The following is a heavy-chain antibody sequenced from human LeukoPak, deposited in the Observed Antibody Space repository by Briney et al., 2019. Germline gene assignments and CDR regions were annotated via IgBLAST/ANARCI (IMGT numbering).Heavy chain of an antibody. J-gene: IGHJ6*03. CDR2: IKQGGSEK. CDR3: ARVPELRYFDWLFQVGKSYYYYMDV. V-gene: IGHV3-7*01. Sequence: GGSLRLSCAASGFTFSSYWMSWVRQAPGEGLEGVANIKQGGSEKYYVDSVKGRFTISRDNANNSLYLQMNSLRAEDTAVYYCARVPELRYFDWLFQVGKSYYYYMDVWGKGTTVTISS. D-gene: IGHD3-9*01. CDR1: GFTFSSYW.